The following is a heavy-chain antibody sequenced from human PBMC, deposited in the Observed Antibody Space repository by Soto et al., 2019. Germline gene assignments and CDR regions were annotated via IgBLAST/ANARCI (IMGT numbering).Heavy chain of an antibody. D-gene: IGHD3-10*01. CDR2: ISADGSIK. CDR1: GFTFSSYG. V-gene: IGHV3-30*18. Sequence: QVQLVESGGGVVQPGRSLRLSCAASGFTFSSYGMHWVRQAPGKGLEWVALISADGSIKYYGDSVKGRFTSSRDKSKNTLDLEMISLRAEDTAVYYCAKDRGDGSGRGLDYWGQGTLVTVSS. J-gene: IGHJ4*02. CDR3: AKDRGDGSGRGLDY.